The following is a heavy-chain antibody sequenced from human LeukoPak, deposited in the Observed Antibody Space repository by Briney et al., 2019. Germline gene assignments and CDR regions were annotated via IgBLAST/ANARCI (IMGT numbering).Heavy chain of an antibody. CDR1: GGSISSYY. V-gene: IGHV4-59*01. J-gene: IGHJ4*02. CDR3: ARGEGGSHFDY. D-gene: IGHD3-16*01. Sequence: SETLSLTCTVSGGSISSYYWSWIRQPPGKGLEWIGYIYYSGSTNYKPSLKSRVTISVDTSKNQSSLKLSSVTAADTAVYYCARGEGGSHFDYWGQGTLVTVSS. CDR2: IYYSGST.